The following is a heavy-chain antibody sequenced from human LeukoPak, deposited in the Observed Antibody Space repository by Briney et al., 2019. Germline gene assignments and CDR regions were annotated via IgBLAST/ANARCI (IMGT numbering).Heavy chain of an antibody. CDR1: EYTFTAYY. J-gene: IGHJ4*02. CDR3: ARVVIAVAGDGETGY. V-gene: IGHV1-2*02. Sequence: EASVKVSCKASEYTFTAYYLHWVRQAPGQGLEWMGWINPHSGGTNCAQKFQSRVTVTRDTSISTAYMELSRLRSDDTAVYYCARVVIAVAGDGETGYWGQGTLVTVSS. D-gene: IGHD6-19*01. CDR2: INPHSGGT.